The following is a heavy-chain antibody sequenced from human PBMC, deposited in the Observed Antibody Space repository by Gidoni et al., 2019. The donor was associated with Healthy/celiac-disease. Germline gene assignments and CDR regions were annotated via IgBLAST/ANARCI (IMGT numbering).Heavy chain of an antibody. J-gene: IGHJ4*02. Sequence: EVQLLESGGGLVQPGGSLRISCAASGSTFSSYSMSWVRQAPGKGLEWVSAISGSGGSTYYADSVKGRFTISRDNSKNTLYLQMNSLRAEDTAVYYCAKWGTIFGVAPFDYWGQGTLVTVSS. CDR1: GSTFSSYS. CDR2: ISGSGGST. V-gene: IGHV3-23*01. D-gene: IGHD3-3*01. CDR3: AKWGTIFGVAPFDY.